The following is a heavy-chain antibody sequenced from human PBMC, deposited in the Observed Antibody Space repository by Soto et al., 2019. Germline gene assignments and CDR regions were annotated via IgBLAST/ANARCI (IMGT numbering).Heavy chain of an antibody. V-gene: IGHV1-69*13. Sequence: GASVKVSCKPSAGPFINYAFSWWRQAPGQGPEWMGGIIPLFGTPNYAQRFQARLTITAAEYTSTAYMELSSLRSEDTAVYYCARGGDMEAAVANSEYYYGMDFWGQGTTVTVSS. D-gene: IGHD6-13*01. CDR3: ARGGDMEAAVANSEYYYGMDF. CDR2: IIPLFGTP. J-gene: IGHJ6*02. CDR1: AGPFINYA.